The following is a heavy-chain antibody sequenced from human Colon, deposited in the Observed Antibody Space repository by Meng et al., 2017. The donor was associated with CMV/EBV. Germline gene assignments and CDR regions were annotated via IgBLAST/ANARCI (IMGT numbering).Heavy chain of an antibody. CDR3: ARGLGHASNNSHDS. Sequence: SETLSLTCTVSGDSLRAHYWSWIRQPPGKGLEWMGYIYYSGSATYSPSLKSRITISIDTSKNQFSLNLRSVTPADTAMYFCARGLGHASNNSHDSWGPGTLVTVSS. D-gene: IGHD1-1*01. J-gene: IGHJ4*02. CDR2: IYYSGSA. CDR1: GDSLRAHY. V-gene: IGHV4-59*11.